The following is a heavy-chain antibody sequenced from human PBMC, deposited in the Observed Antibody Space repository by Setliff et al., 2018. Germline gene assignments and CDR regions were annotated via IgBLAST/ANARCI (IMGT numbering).Heavy chain of an antibody. J-gene: IGHJ6*03. D-gene: IGHD3-22*01. CDR3: ARSHYYASGNSHYYYMDV. CDR1: GGSISSGNYF. Sequence: SETLSLTCTVSGGSISSGNYFWDWIRQPPGKGLEWIGSIHYSGETFHNPSLKSRVSIFVDTSQNQFFLRLNSLTAADTAMYYCARSHYYASGNSHYYYMDVWGKGTAVTVSS. V-gene: IGHV4-39*01. CDR2: IHYSGET.